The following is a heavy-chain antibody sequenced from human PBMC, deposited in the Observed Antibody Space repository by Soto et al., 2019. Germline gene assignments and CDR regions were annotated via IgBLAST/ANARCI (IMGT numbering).Heavy chain of an antibody. D-gene: IGHD1-26*01. CDR3: ARSLGETTSLFDY. Sequence: QVQLVQSGAETKQPGASVKLSCQASGYIFIHCFMHWVRQAPGQGLEWMGGINPSSGTTTYAQKFQGRVTVTRDTSTSTVYMELSSLGSGDTAMYYCARSLGETTSLFDYWGQGSLVTVSA. V-gene: IGHV1-46*01. CDR2: INPSSGTT. CDR1: GYIFIHCF. J-gene: IGHJ4*02.